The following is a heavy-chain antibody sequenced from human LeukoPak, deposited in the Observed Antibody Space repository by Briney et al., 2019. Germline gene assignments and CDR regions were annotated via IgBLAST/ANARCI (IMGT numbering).Heavy chain of an antibody. J-gene: IGHJ4*02. CDR3: AKRGASTGTYFDY. Sequence: PGGSLGLSCAAFGFTFSSYVLTWFRQAPGRGREWVSTITGSGDNTYYRDSVKGRFTISRDNSKNTVYLQMNSLRAEDTALYYCAKRGASTGTYFDYWGQGALVTVSS. CDR2: ITGSGDNT. V-gene: IGHV3-23*01. CDR1: GFTFSSYV. D-gene: IGHD6-13*01.